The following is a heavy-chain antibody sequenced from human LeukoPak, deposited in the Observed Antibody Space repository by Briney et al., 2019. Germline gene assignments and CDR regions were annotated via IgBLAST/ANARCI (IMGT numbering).Heavy chain of an antibody. Sequence: SEILSLTCTVSGGSVSSGSYYWRWIRQPPGKGLEWIGYISYSGSTNYNPSLKSRVTISVDTSKNQFSLKLSSVTAADTAVYFCARVGRPVDYWGQGTLVTVSS. CDR2: ISYSGST. CDR1: GGSVSSGSYY. V-gene: IGHV4-61*01. CDR3: ARVGRPVDY. D-gene: IGHD3-10*01. J-gene: IGHJ4*02.